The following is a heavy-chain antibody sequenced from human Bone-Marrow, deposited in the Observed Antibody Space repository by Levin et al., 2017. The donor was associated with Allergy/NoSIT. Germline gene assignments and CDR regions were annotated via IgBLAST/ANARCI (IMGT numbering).Heavy chain of an antibody. Sequence: PGGSLRLSCAASGFIFSSSEMNWVRQAPGKGLEWVSYIRSASGTSIYYADSVRGRFTISRDNARNSLYLEMNDLRAEDTGIYYCTRALRYWGQGTLVTVSS. CDR1: GFIFSSSE. J-gene: IGHJ4*02. CDR3: TRALRY. CDR2: IRSASGTSI. V-gene: IGHV3-48*03.